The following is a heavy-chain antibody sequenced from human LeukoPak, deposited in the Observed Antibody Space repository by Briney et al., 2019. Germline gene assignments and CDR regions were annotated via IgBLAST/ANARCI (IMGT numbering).Heavy chain of an antibody. CDR1: GFTFSSYT. V-gene: IGHV3-21*01. D-gene: IGHD2-2*01. Sequence: GGSLRLSCAASGFTFSSYTMNWVRQAPGKGLEWVSSIGSASSYIYYVDSVKGRFTISRDNAKNSLDLQMNSLRAEDTAVYYCARDLGCSSTSCYDYYYGMDVWGQGTTVTVSS. CDR3: ARDLGCSSTSCYDYYYGMDV. J-gene: IGHJ6*02. CDR2: IGSASSYI.